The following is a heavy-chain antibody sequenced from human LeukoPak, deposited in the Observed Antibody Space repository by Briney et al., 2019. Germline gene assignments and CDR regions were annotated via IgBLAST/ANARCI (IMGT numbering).Heavy chain of an antibody. CDR2: ISAYNGNT. CDR3: ARELVSYYGSGSYYKNVCAFDI. J-gene: IGHJ3*02. V-gene: IGHV1-18*01. CDR1: GYTFTSYG. Sequence: ASVKVSCKASGYTFTSYGISWVRQAPGQGLEWMGWISAYNGNTNYAQKLQGRVTMTTDTSTSTAYMELRSLRSDDTAVYYCARELVSYYGSGSYYKNVCAFDIWGQGTMVTVSS. D-gene: IGHD3-10*01.